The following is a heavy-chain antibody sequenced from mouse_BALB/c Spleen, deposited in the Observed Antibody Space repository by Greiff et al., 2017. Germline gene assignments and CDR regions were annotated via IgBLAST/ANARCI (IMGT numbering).Heavy chain of an antibody. Sequence: QVHVKQSGPGLVQPSQSLSITCTVSGFSLTSYGVHWVRQSPGKGLEWLGVIWSGGSTDYNAAFISRLSISKDNSKSQVFFKMNSLQANDTAIYYCARKGSATDYAMDYWGQGTSVTVSS. CDR1: GFSLTSYG. CDR2: IWSGGST. J-gene: IGHJ4*01. CDR3: ARKGSATDYAMDY. V-gene: IGHV2-2*02.